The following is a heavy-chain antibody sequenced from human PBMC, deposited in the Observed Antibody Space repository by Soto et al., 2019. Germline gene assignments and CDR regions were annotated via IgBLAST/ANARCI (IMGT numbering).Heavy chain of an antibody. CDR1: GFTFSDYA. CDR3: AKGGRQWLVTSDFNY. D-gene: IGHD6-19*01. V-gene: IGHV3-30*18. CDR2: VSHDGRNT. J-gene: IGHJ4*02. Sequence: VQLVESGGGVVQPGRSLRLSCAASGFTFSDYAMHWVRQAPGKGLEWVAVVSHDGRNTHYADSVKGRFTISRDSSKTTVSLEMTSRRAGDTPAYYFAKGGRQWLVTSDFNYWGQGALVTVSS.